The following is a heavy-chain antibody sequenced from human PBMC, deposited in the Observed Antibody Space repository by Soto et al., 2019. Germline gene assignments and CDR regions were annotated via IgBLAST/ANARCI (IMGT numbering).Heavy chain of an antibody. CDR1: GGSFSGYY. V-gene: IGHV4-34*01. CDR2: INHSGST. CDR3: ARGLTPLGIPKSSYFDY. Sequence: SETLSLTCAVYGGSFSGYYWSWIRQPPGKGLEWIGEINHSGSTNYNPSLKSRVTISVDTSKNQFSLRLSSVTAADTAVYYCARGLTPLGIPKSSYFDYWGQGTLVTVS. J-gene: IGHJ4*02. D-gene: IGHD7-27*01.